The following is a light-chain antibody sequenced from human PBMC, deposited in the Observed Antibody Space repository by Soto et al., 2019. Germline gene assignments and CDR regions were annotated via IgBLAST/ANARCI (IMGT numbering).Light chain of an antibody. CDR1: SSDVGGYNY. J-gene: IGLJ1*01. V-gene: IGLV2-14*01. Sequence: QSVLTQPASVSGSPGQSITISCTGTSSDVGGYNYVSWYQHHPGKAPKLMIYDISNRPSGVSNRFSGSKSGNTASLTISGLQADDEADYYCSSYTRSSTRVFGTGTKLTVL. CDR2: DIS. CDR3: SSYTRSSTRV.